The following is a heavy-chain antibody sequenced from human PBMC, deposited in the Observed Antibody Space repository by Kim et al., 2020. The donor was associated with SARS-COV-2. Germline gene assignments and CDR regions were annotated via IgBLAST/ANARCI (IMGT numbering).Heavy chain of an antibody. Sequence: GESLKISCKGSGYSFTSYWISWVRQMPGKGLEWMGRIDPSDSYTNYSPSFQGHVTISADKSISTAYLQWSSLKASDTAMYYCARDYDILTGRDYYYGMDVWGQGTTVTVSS. CDR1: GYSFTSYW. CDR3: ARDYDILTGRDYYYGMDV. J-gene: IGHJ6*02. D-gene: IGHD3-9*01. V-gene: IGHV5-10-1*01. CDR2: IDPSDSYT.